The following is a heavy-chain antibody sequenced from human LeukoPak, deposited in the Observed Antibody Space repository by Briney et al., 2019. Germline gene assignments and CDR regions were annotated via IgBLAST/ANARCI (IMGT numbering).Heavy chain of an antibody. J-gene: IGHJ4*02. CDR3: AKDKVEWKQLVFIDY. CDR2: ISYDGSNK. Sequence: GGSLRLSCAASGFTFSSYGMHWVRQAPGKGLEWVAVISYDGSNKYYVDSVKGRFTISRDNSKNTLYLQMNSLRAEDTAVYYCAKDKVEWKQLVFIDYWGQGTLVTVSS. D-gene: IGHD6-6*01. V-gene: IGHV3-30*18. CDR1: GFTFSSYG.